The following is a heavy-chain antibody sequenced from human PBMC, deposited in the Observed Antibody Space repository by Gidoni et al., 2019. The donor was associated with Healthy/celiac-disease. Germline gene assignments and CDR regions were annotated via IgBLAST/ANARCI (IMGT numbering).Heavy chain of an antibody. Sequence: EVQLVESGGGLVKTGGSLRLSCAASGFTFSSYSLNWVRQAPGKGLEWVSSISSSSSYIYYADPVKGRLTISRDNAKNSLYLQMNSLRAEDTAVYYCARPDTAMVTGHYYYGMDVWGQGTTVTVSS. V-gene: IGHV3-21*01. CDR1: GFTFSSYS. CDR2: ISSSSSYI. D-gene: IGHD5-18*01. J-gene: IGHJ6*02. CDR3: ARPDTAMVTGHYYYGMDV.